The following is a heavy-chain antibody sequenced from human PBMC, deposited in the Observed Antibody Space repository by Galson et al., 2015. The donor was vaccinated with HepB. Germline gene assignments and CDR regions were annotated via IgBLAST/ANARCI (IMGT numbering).Heavy chain of an antibody. V-gene: IGHV3-9*01. CDR3: AKEVYEGLIDY. D-gene: IGHD5/OR15-5a*01. CDR2: ISWNSGNI. Sequence: SLRLSCAASGFTFDDYAMHWVRQAPGKGLEWVSGISWNSGNIDYADSVKDRFTTSRDNAKNSLYLQMNSLRAEDTALYYCAKEVYEGLIDYWGQGTLVTVSS. J-gene: IGHJ4*02. CDR1: GFTFDDYA.